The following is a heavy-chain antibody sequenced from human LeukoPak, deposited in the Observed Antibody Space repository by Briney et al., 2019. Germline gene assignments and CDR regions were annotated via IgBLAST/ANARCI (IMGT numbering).Heavy chain of an antibody. D-gene: IGHD3-10*01. Sequence: KPSGTLSLTCTVSGDSISSYYWSWVRQPPGKGLEWIGYIYYNGNTNYNPSLKSRVSISVDTSKNQFFLKLKSVTAADTAVYYCARVGSPLDYWGQGTLVTVSS. CDR1: GDSISSYY. CDR2: IYYNGNT. J-gene: IGHJ4*02. V-gene: IGHV4-59*01. CDR3: ARVGSPLDY.